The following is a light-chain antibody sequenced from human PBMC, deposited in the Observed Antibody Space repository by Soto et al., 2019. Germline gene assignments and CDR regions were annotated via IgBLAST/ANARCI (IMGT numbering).Light chain of an antibody. CDR3: AVWDQSLTGWV. CDR2: RDG. Sequence: VLTQPPSASGTPGQSLTISCSGSSSNIGSHFVYWYQHLPGTAPKLLIFRDGQRPSGVPARFFGSKSGTSASLAITGLRSEDEADYYCAVWDQSLTGWVFGGGTKVTVL. CDR1: SSNIGSHF. J-gene: IGLJ3*02. V-gene: IGLV1-47*01.